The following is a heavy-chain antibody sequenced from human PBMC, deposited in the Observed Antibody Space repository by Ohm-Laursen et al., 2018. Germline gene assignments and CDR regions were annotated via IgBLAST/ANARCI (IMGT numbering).Heavy chain of an antibody. D-gene: IGHD5-18*01. Sequence: SLRLSCAASGFTFSNYGMHWVRQAPGKGLEWVAVIWYDGTNKYYADSVQGRFTITRDNSKNTLDLQMHSLRVEDTAVYYCARDEEYRDFYYYGMDVWGQGTTVIVSS. CDR1: GFTFSNYG. CDR2: IWYDGTNK. V-gene: IGHV3-33*01. CDR3: ARDEEYRDFYYYGMDV. J-gene: IGHJ6*02.